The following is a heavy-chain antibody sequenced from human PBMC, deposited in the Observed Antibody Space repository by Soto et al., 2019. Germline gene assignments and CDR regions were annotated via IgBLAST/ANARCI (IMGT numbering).Heavy chain of an antibody. CDR1: GGTFSSYA. J-gene: IGHJ2*01. Sequence: QVQLVQSGAEVKKPGSSVKVSCKASGGTFSSYAISWVRQAPGQGLEWMGGIIPIFGTTNYAQKFQGRVTITADESTRKAYMELSSRRSEDTAVYYCARVVTVVKSFHYWYFDLWGRGTLVTVSS. CDR2: IIPIFGTT. V-gene: IGHV1-69*12. D-gene: IGHD2-15*01. CDR3: ARVVTVVKSFHYWYFDL.